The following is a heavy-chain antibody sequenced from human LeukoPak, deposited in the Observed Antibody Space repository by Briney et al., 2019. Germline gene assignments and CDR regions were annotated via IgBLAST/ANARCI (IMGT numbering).Heavy chain of an antibody. V-gene: IGHV1-18*01. J-gene: IGHJ5*02. D-gene: IGHD2-2*01. Sequence: GASVKVSCKASGYTFTSYGISWVRQAPGQGLEWMGWISAYSGNTNHAQNFQGRVTMTTDASTSTAYMELGSLRSDDTAVYYCARDLGYCTSTSCYDGRNWFDPWGQGTLVTVSS. CDR3: ARDLGYCTSTSCYDGRNWFDP. CDR1: GYTFTSYG. CDR2: ISAYSGNT.